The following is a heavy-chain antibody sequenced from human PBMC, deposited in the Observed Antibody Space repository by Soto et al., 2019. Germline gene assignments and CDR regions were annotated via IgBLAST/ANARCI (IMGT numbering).Heavy chain of an antibody. CDR1: GGSISSGDYY. V-gene: IGHV4-30-4*01. D-gene: IGHD3-3*01. J-gene: IGHJ6*02. Sequence: SETLSLTCTVSGGSISSGDYYWSWIRQPPGKGLEWIGYIYYSGSTYYNPSLKSRVTISVDTSKNQFSLKLSSVTAADTAVYYCARVSHDFWSGYPPPVFGMDAWGQGTTVTVSS. CDR3: ARVSHDFWSGYPPPVFGMDA. CDR2: IYYSGST.